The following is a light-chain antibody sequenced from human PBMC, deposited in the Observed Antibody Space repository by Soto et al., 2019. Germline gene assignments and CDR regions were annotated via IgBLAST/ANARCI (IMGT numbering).Light chain of an antibody. CDR1: QSISSN. Sequence: IMMTQSPATLSVSPGERATLSCRASQSISSNLAWYQQKPGQAPRLLIYGAITRATGSPARFSGSGSGTEFTLTISSLQSEDFAVYYCQQYNNWPRTFGQGTKVEIK. V-gene: IGKV3-15*01. J-gene: IGKJ1*01. CDR3: QQYNNWPRT. CDR2: GAI.